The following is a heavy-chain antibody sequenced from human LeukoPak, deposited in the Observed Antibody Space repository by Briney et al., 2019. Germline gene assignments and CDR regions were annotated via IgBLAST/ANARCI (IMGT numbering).Heavy chain of an antibody. J-gene: IGHJ4*02. Sequence: SETLSLTCTVSGGSISSYYWSWIRQPPGKGLEWIGYIYYSGSTNYNPSLKSRVTISVDTSKNPFSLKLSSVTAADTAVYYCARVSPYYDSSGYYVDYWGQGTLVTVSS. D-gene: IGHD3-22*01. V-gene: IGHV4-59*01. CDR2: IYYSGST. CDR1: GGSISSYY. CDR3: ARVSPYYDSSGYYVDY.